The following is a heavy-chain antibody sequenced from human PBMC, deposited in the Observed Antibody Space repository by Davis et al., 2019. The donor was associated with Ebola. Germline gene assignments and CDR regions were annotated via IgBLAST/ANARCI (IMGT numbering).Heavy chain of an antibody. V-gene: IGHV6-1*01. CDR3: ARDPPYDQGYDY. D-gene: IGHD3-22*01. CDR2: TYYRSKWNF. J-gene: IGHJ4*02. Sequence: SQTLSLTCVISGDSVSSNTAAWNWIRQSPSRGLEWLGRTYYRSKWNFDYAESVKSRIGINPDTSKNQFSLQLTSVTPEDTAVYYCARDPPYDQGYDYWGQGTLVTVSS. CDR1: GDSVSSNTAA.